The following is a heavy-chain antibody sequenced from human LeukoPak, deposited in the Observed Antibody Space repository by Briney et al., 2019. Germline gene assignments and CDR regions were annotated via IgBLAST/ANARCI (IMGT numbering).Heavy chain of an antibody. D-gene: IGHD3-10*01. J-gene: IGHJ4*02. CDR1: GFTFTNYA. Sequence: GGSLRLSCAASGFTFTNYAMSWVRQAPGKGLEWVSVIYSGGSTYYADSVKGRFTISRHNSKNTLYLQMNSLRAEDTAVYYCARGDGEYYYGSGSSRALDYWGQGTLVTVSS. V-gene: IGHV3-53*04. CDR2: IYSGGST. CDR3: ARGDGEYYYGSGSSRALDY.